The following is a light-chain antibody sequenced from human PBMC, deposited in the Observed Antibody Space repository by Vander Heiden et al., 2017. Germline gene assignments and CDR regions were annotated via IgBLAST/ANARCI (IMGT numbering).Light chain of an antibody. CDR2: EDN. Sequence: NALTQPPLVSVSPGQTAGISWSRFAVPKKYAFSYRHKSGLAPVVVINEDNNRAWRIPEIYSGSGSGTMATLTISGARAEDEADYYCYSTNWEGYKSVFCGRTKVTVL. CDR1: AVPKKY. J-gene: IGLJ6*01. CDR3: YSTNWEGYKSV. V-gene: IGLV3-10*01.